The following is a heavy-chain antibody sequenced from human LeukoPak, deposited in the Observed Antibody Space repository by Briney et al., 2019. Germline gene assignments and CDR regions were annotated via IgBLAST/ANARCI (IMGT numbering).Heavy chain of an antibody. CDR3: AYRRNYYDSSIFDI. D-gene: IGHD3-22*01. CDR2: IYWDDDK. J-gene: IGHJ3*02. CDR1: GFSLNTRGVG. V-gene: IGHV2-5*02. Sequence: SGPTLVKPTQTLTLTCTFSGFSLNTRGVGVGWIRQPPGKALEWLALIYWDDDKRYSPSLKSRLTIIKDTSKNLVVLIMTNMDPVDTVTYYCAYRRNYYDSSIFDIWGQGTMVTVSS.